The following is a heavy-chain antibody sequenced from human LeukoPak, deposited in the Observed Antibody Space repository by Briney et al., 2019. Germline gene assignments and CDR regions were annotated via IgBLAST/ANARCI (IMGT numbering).Heavy chain of an antibody. V-gene: IGHV1-2*02. CDR2: INPNSGGT. Sequence: ASVKVSCKASGYTFTGYYMHWVRQAPGQGLEWMGWINPNSGGTNYAQKFQGRVTMTRDTSISTAYMELSRLRSDDTAVYYCARSPRVNYDFWSGLNWFDPSGQGTLVTVSS. CDR3: ARSPRVNYDFWSGLNWFDP. D-gene: IGHD3-3*01. CDR1: GYTFTGYY. J-gene: IGHJ5*02.